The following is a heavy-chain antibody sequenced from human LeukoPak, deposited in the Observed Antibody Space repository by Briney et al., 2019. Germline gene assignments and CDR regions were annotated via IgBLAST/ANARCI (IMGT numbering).Heavy chain of an antibody. CDR1: GFTLDNYA. CDR3: ATGIGYSSGWYVDY. V-gene: IGHV3-43*02. CDR2: ISGDGVRT. D-gene: IGHD6-19*01. Sequence: GGSLRLSCAASGFTLDNYAMYGVRQAPGKGLHCVSLISGDGVRTYYADSVKGRFTISRDNSKNSLYLHLNSLTAGDTALYYCATGIGYSSGWYVDYWGQGTLVTVSS. J-gene: IGHJ4*02.